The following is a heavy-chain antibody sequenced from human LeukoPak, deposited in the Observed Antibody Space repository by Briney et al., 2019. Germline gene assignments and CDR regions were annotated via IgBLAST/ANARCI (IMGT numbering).Heavy chain of an antibody. J-gene: IGHJ4*02. D-gene: IGHD4-17*01. CDR2: INSDGSST. V-gene: IGHV3-74*01. CDR1: GFTFSSYW. CDR3: ARESTEHYFDY. Sequence: GGSLRLSCAASGFTFSSYWMHWVRQAPGKGLVWVSRINSDGSSTSYADSVKGRFTISRDNAKNTLYLQMNSLRAEDTAVYYCARESTEHYFDYWGQGTLVTVSS.